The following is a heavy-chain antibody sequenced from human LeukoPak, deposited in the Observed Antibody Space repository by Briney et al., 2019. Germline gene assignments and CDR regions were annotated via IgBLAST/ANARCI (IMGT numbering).Heavy chain of an antibody. J-gene: IGHJ4*02. D-gene: IGHD3-9*01. CDR1: GFTFSSYG. CDR3: AKDGYYDILTGQAGDYFDY. V-gene: IGHV3-30*02. CDR2: IRYDGSNK. Sequence: GGSLRLSCAASGFTFSSYGMHWVRQAPGKGLERVAFIRYDGSNKYYADSVKGRFTISRDNSKNTLYLQMNSLRAEDTAVYYCAKDGYYDILTGQAGDYFDYWGQGTLVTVSS.